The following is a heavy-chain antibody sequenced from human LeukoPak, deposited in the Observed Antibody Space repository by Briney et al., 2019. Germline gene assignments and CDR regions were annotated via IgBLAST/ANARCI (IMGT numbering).Heavy chain of an antibody. D-gene: IGHD3-22*01. Sequence: ASVKVSCKASGYTFTSYGISWVRQATGQGLEWMGWISAYNGNTNYAQKLQGRVTMTTDTSASTAYMELRSLRSDDTAVYYCARDYYDSSGYYYVPHPLRYWGQGTLVTVSS. CDR1: GYTFTSYG. CDR3: ARDYYDSSGYYYVPHPLRY. V-gene: IGHV1-18*01. J-gene: IGHJ4*02. CDR2: ISAYNGNT.